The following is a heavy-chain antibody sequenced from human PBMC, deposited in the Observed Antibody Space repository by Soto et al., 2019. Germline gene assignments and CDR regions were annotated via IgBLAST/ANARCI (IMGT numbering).Heavy chain of an antibody. J-gene: IGHJ4*02. CDR2: ISYDGSYK. CDR1: GFTFSSDG. CDR3: AKEGSVVATTPDFDY. D-gene: IGHD5-12*01. V-gene: IGHV3-30*18. Sequence: HVQLVESGGGVVQPGRSLRLSCAASGFTFSSDGMHWVRQAPGKGLEWVAVISYDGSYKYYADSMKGRVTISRDNSKNTLYVQMNSLRAEDTAVYYCAKEGSVVATTPDFDYWGQGTLVTVSS.